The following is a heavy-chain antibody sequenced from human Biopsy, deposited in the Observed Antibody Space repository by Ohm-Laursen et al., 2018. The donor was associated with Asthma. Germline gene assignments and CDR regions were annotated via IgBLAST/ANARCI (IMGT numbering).Heavy chain of an antibody. D-gene: IGHD2-8*01. CDR2: IYYTGSD. J-gene: IGHJ5*01. CDR3: ARDLSGYCTSSACYGFDS. Sequence: GTLSLTCTVSGDSISSYYWSWIRQPPGKGLEWLGYIYYTGSDNYNPSLKSRVTISVDTSKNQFSLRLNSVTAADTAVYYCARDLSGYCTSSACYGFDSWGQGTLVTVSS. CDR1: GDSISSYY. V-gene: IGHV4-59*01.